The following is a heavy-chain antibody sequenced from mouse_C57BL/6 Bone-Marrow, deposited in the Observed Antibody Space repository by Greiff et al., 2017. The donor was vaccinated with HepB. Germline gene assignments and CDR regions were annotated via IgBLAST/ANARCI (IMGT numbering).Heavy chain of an antibody. CDR1: GYPFTSYW. Sequence: QVQLQQPGAELVKPGASVKLSCKASGYPFTSYWMQWVKQRPGQGLEWIGEIDPSDSYTNYNQKFKGKATLTVDTSSSTAYMQLSSLTSEDSAVYYCARSYYGSTRYAMDDWGQGTSVTVSS. V-gene: IGHV1-50*01. J-gene: IGHJ4*01. CDR3: ARSYYGSTRYAMDD. D-gene: IGHD1-1*01. CDR2: IDPSDSYT.